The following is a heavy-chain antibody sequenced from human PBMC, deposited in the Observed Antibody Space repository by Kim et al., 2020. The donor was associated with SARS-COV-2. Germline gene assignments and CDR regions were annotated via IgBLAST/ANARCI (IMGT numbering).Heavy chain of an antibody. Sequence: ASVKVSCKASGYTFTSYDINWVRQATGQGLEWMGWMNPNSGNTGYAQKFQGRVTMTRNTSISTAYMELSSLRSEDTALYYCARIVVAATGGGDYWGQGTLVTVSS. CDR1: GYTFTSYD. D-gene: IGHD2-15*01. CDR2: MNPNSGNT. V-gene: IGHV1-8*01. CDR3: ARIVVAATGGGDY. J-gene: IGHJ4*02.